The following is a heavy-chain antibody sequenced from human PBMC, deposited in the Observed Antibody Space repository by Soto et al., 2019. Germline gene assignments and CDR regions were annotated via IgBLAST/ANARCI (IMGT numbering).Heavy chain of an antibody. CDR3: ARDRGVYYGSGSDFDY. CDR1: GYTFTSYG. D-gene: IGHD3-10*01. V-gene: IGHV1-18*01. CDR2: ISAYNGNT. J-gene: IGHJ4*02. Sequence: QVQLVQSGAEVKKPGASVKVSCKASGYTFTSYGIIWVRQAPGQGLEWMGWISAYNGNTNYAQKLQGRVTMTTDTSTSTDYMELRSLRSDDTAVYYCARDRGVYYGSGSDFDYWGQGTLVTVSS.